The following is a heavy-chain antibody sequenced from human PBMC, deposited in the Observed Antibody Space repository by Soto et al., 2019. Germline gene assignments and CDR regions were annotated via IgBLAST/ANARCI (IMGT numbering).Heavy chain of an antibody. V-gene: IGHV3-23*01. CDR1: GFTFSRYA. Sequence: EVQLLEAGGGLVPFGGSQRLSCAASGFTFSRYAMSWVRQAPGKGLEWVSTLSGSGGATYYAASVKGRFTISRDNSKSTVYLQMNSLGADDTAVYYCAKQQGPGTPYYYAMDVWGQGTAVTVSS. J-gene: IGHJ6*02. CDR3: AKQQGPGTPYYYAMDV. CDR2: LSGSGGAT. D-gene: IGHD1-1*01.